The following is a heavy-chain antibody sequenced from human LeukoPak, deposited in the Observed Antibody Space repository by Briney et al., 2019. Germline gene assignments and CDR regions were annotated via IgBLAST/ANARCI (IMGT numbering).Heavy chain of an antibody. CDR2: INHSGST. J-gene: IGHJ4*02. CDR1: GGSFSGYY. D-gene: IGHD1-1*01. Sequence: PSETLSLTCAVYGGSFSGYYWSWIRQPPGKGLEWIGEINHSGSTNYNPSLKSRVTISVDTSKNQFSLKLSSVTAADTAVYYCARHHWKSLGPFDYWGQGTLVTVSS. CDR3: ARHHWKSLGPFDY. V-gene: IGHV4-34*01.